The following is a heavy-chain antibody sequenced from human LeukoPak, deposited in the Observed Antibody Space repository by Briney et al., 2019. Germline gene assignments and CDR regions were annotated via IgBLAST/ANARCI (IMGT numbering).Heavy chain of an antibody. Sequence: SETLSLTCTVSGGSISSHYWSWIRQPPGKGLEWIGYIYYSGSTNYNPSLKSRVTISVDTSKNQFSLKLSSVTAADTAVYYCARAGRLWLSLPDWYDPWGQGTLVTVSS. J-gene: IGHJ5*02. V-gene: IGHV4-59*11. CDR3: ARAGRLWLSLPDWYDP. CDR1: GGSISSHY. CDR2: IYYSGST. D-gene: IGHD5-18*01.